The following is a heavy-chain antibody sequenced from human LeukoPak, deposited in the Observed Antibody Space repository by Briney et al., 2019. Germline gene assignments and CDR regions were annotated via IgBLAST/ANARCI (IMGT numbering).Heavy chain of an antibody. CDR2: INPNSGNT. CDR1: GYTFTDYY. D-gene: IGHD1-26*01. V-gene: IGHV1-8*03. CDR3: ARSGSYYFDY. Sequence: ASVKVSCKTSGYTFTDYYIHWVRQVPGQGLEWMGWINPNSGNTGYAQKFQGRVTITRNTSISTAYMELSSLRSEDTAVYYCARSGSYYFDYWGQGTLVTVSS. J-gene: IGHJ4*02.